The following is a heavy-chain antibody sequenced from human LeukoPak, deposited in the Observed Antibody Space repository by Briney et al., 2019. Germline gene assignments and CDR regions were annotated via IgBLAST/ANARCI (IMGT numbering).Heavy chain of an antibody. CDR1: VFSLRTSGMC. CDR3: ARIHRYSPAGYYGMDV. CDR2: IDWDDDK. D-gene: IGHD1-26*01. J-gene: IGHJ6*02. V-gene: IGHV2-70*11. Sequence: SGPALVKPTQTLTLTCTFSVFSLRTSGMCVSWIRHPPGKALEWLARIDWDDDKYYSTSLKARLTISKGTSKNQVVLTMTNMDPVDTATYYCARIHRYSPAGYYGMDVWGQGTTDTVSS.